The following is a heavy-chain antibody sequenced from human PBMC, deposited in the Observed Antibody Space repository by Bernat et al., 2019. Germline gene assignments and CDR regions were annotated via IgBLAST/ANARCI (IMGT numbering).Heavy chain of an antibody. J-gene: IGHJ4*02. D-gene: IGHD6-13*01. Sequence: QVHLQESGPGLVKPSQTLSLTCTVSGGSISSGDYYWSWIRQSPGTGLEWIGYIYYSGNTYYNPSLKSRVTISIDTSKIQFSLKLNSMTAADTAVYYCARGGAAVAGMRWEWGQGTLVTVSS. CDR3: ARGGAAVAGMRWE. CDR1: GGSISSGDYY. V-gene: IGHV4-30-4*01. CDR2: IYYSGNT.